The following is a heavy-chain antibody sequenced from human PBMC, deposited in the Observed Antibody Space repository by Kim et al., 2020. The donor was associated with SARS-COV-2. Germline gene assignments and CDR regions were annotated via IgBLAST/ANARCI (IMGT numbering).Heavy chain of an antibody. V-gene: IGHV1-69*06. CDR1: GGTFSSYA. CDR3: ASTLSSDSSGYPDL. D-gene: IGHD3-22*01. CDR2: IIPIFGTA. J-gene: IGHJ2*01. Sequence: SVKVSCKASGGTFSSYAISWVRQAPGQGLEWMGGIIPIFGTANYAQKFQGRVTITADKSTSTAYMELSSLRSEDTAVYYCASTLSSDSSGYPDLWGRGTLVTVSS.